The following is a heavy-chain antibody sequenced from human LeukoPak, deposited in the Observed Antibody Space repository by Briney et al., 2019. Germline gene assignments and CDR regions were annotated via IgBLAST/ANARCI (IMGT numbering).Heavy chain of an antibody. J-gene: IGHJ3*02. Sequence: GGSLRLSCAASGFTFSSYAMSWVRQAPGKGLEWVSAISGSGGSTYYADSVKGRFTISRDNSKNTLYLQMNSLRAEDTAVYYCAKDHLIGYYYDSSGSVAFDIWGQGTMVTASS. CDR1: GFTFSSYA. CDR3: AKDHLIGYYYDSSGSVAFDI. CDR2: ISGSGGST. V-gene: IGHV3-23*01. D-gene: IGHD3-22*01.